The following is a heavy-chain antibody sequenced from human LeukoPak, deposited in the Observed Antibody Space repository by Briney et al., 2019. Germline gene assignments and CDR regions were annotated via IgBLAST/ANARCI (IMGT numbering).Heavy chain of an antibody. D-gene: IGHD6-19*01. J-gene: IGHJ4*02. V-gene: IGHV1-8*01. CDR3: ARGNIAVPGTPYYFEY. CDR2: MNPNSGNT. Sequence: ASVRVSCKASGYTFSSSDINWVRQATGQGLEWMGWMNPNSGNTYYAQRFQGRVTMTRDTSISTAYMEVSSLRSEDTAVYYCARGNIAVPGTPYYFEYWGQGTLVTVSS. CDR1: GYTFSSSD.